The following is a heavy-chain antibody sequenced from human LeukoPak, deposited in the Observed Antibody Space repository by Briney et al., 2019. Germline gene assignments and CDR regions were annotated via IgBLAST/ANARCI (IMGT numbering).Heavy chain of an antibody. Sequence: KASETLSLTCTVSGGSISSGGYYWSWIRQPPGKGLEWIGSMFYRGSTYYNASLKSRVTLSVDTSRNQFSLNLMSVTPSDTAMYYCVRQGGWGGAASLIEFWGQGTLVTVSS. V-gene: IGHV4-39*01. CDR2: MFYRGST. J-gene: IGHJ4*02. CDR3: VRQGGWGGAASLIEF. D-gene: IGHD2-15*01. CDR1: GGSISSGGYY.